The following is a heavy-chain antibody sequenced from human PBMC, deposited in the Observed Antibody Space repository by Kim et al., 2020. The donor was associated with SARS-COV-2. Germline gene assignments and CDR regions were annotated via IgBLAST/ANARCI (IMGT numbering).Heavy chain of an antibody. CDR1: GDSFRSSAYY. D-gene: IGHD7-27*01. V-gene: IGHV4-39*01. J-gene: IGHJ4*02. Sequence: SETLSLTCTVSGDSFRSSAYYWGWIRQPPGKGLEWIGSIYYSGRTYYNPSLNNRVTISVDTSKNQFSLRLGSVTAADTAVYYCARLFPFESNWGHVADYWCQGTLVTVSS. CDR2: IYYSGRT. CDR3: ARLFPFESNWGHVADY.